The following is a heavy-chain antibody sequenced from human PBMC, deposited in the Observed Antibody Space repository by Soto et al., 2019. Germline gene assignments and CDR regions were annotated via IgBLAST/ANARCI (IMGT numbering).Heavy chain of an antibody. J-gene: IGHJ6*02. CDR2: ISYDGSNK. D-gene: IGHD1-26*01. Sequence: PGGSLRLSCAASEFTFSSYGMHWVRQAPGKGLEWVAVISYDGSNKYYADSVKGRFTISRDNSKNTLYLQMNSLRAEDTAVYYCAKEFGRSGSYWAQGNYYYGLDVWGQGTTVTVSS. V-gene: IGHV3-30*18. CDR1: EFTFSSYG. CDR3: AKEFGRSGSYWAQGNYYYGLDV.